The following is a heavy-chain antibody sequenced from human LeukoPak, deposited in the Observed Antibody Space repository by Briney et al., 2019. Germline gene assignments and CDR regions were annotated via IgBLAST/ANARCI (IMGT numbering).Heavy chain of an antibody. Sequence: GGSLRLSCAASGFTFSSYSMNWVRQAPGKGLEWVSSISSSSSYIYYADSVKGRFTISRDNAKNSLSLQMNSLRAEDTAVYYCARNXNXRLSDRADYWGQGTLVTVSS. CDR3: ARNXNXRLSDRADY. D-gene: IGHD1-1*01. V-gene: IGHV3-21*01. CDR1: GFTFSSYS. CDR2: ISSSSSYI. J-gene: IGHJ4*02.